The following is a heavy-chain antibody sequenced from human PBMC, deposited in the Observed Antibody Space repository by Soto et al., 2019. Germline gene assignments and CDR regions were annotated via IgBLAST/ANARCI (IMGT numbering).Heavy chain of an antibody. Sequence: SQTLSLTCAISGDGVSSNSAAWNWIRQSPSRGLEWLGRTYYRSKWYNDYAVSVKSRITINPDTSKNQFSLQLNSVTPEDTAVYYCARGGGRSPYYYYGMDVWGQGTTVTVSS. D-gene: IGHD3-16*01. CDR2: TYYRSKWYN. J-gene: IGHJ6*02. V-gene: IGHV6-1*01. CDR3: ARGGGRSPYYYYGMDV. CDR1: GDGVSSNSAA.